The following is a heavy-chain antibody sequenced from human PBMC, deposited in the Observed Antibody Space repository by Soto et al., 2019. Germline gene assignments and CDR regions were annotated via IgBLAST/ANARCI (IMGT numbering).Heavy chain of an antibody. D-gene: IGHD3-10*01. CDR2: INPSGGST. V-gene: IGHV1-46*03. Sequence: ASVKVSCKASGYTFTSYYMHWVRQAPRQGLEWMGIINPSGGSTSYAQKFQGRVTMARDTSTSTVYMELSSLRSEDTAVYYCARVYGSGSEGFDPWGQGTLVTVSS. J-gene: IGHJ5*02. CDR1: GYTFTSYY. CDR3: ARVYGSGSEGFDP.